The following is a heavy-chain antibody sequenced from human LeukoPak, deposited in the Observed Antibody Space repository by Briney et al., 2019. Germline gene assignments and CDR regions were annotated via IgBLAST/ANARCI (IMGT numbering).Heavy chain of an antibody. D-gene: IGHD6-13*01. CDR2: MNPNSGNT. CDR1: GYTFTSYD. Sequence: ASVKVSCKASGYTFTSYDINWVRQATGQGLEWMGWMNPNSGNTGYAQKFQGRVTMTRNTSISTAYMELSSMRSEDTAVYCCAREGYIAAAGTENWFDPWGQGTLVTVSS. J-gene: IGHJ5*02. V-gene: IGHV1-8*01. CDR3: AREGYIAAAGTENWFDP.